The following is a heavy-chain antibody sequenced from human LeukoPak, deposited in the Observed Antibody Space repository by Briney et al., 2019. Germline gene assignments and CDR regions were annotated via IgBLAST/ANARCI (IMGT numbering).Heavy chain of an antibody. D-gene: IGHD3-22*01. Sequence: SETLSLTCTVSGGSISSGSYYWSWIRQPPGKGLEWIGYIYYSGSTNYNPSLKSRVTISVDTSKNQFSLKLSSVTAADTAVYYCATGSVTSSYDSSGSAPFPGYFQHWGQGTLVTVSS. CDR1: GGSISSGSYY. CDR2: IYYSGST. CDR3: ATGSVTSSYDSSGSAPFPGYFQH. V-gene: IGHV4-61*01. J-gene: IGHJ1*01.